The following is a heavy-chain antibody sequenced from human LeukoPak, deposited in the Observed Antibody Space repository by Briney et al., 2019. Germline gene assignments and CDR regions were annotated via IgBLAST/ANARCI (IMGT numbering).Heavy chain of an antibody. V-gene: IGHV3-30-3*01. CDR1: GFTFRNYV. CDR2: TSSDLNVK. J-gene: IGHJ4*02. Sequence: GGSLRLSCAASGFTFRNYVIHWVRRAPGKGLEWVAVTSSDLNVKLYADSVKGRFTISRDNSRSTLYLQLNSLRPEDTAIYYCAREGYYGSGSPPSLYFDYWGQGTLVTVSS. D-gene: IGHD3-10*01. CDR3: AREGYYGSGSPPSLYFDY.